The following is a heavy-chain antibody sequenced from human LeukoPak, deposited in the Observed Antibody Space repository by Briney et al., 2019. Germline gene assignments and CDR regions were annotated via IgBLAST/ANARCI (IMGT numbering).Heavy chain of an antibody. Sequence: GGSLRLSCAASGFTFSTYSMNWVRQAPGKGLDWVSAISGSGGGTYYADSVKGRFTISRDNSKNTLYLQMNSLRAEDTAVYYCAKEDIVVVVAGDYFDYWGQGTLVTVSS. CDR3: AKEDIVVVVAGDYFDY. V-gene: IGHV3-23*01. J-gene: IGHJ4*02. CDR1: GFTFSTYS. CDR2: ISGSGGGT. D-gene: IGHD2-15*01.